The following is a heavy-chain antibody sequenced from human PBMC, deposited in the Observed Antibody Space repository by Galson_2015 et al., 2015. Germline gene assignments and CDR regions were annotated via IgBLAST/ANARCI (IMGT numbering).Heavy chain of an antibody. V-gene: IGHV3-23*01. D-gene: IGHD2-15*01. J-gene: IGHJ4*02. CDR3: ARGVVVVAATGYYFDY. CDR2: ISGSGGST. CDR1: GFTFSSYA. Sequence: SLRLSCAASGFTFSSYAMSWVRQAPGKGLEWVSAISGSGGSTYYADSVKGRFTISRDNAKNSLYLQMNSLRTEDTAVYYCARGVVVVAATGYYFDYWGQGTLVTVSS.